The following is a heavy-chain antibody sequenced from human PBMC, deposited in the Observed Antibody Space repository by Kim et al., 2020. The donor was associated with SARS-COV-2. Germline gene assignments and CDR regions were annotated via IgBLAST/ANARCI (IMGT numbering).Heavy chain of an antibody. J-gene: IGHJ4*02. D-gene: IGHD3-22*01. V-gene: IGHV3-30*18. CDR2: ISYDGSNK. Sequence: GGSLRLSCAASGFTFSSYGMHWVRQAPGKGLEWVAVISYDGSNKYYADSVKGLFTISRDNSKNTLYLQMNSLRAEDTAVYYCAKDQGGDYYDSLPFDYWGQGTLVTVSS. CDR3: AKDQGGDYYDSLPFDY. CDR1: GFTFSSYG.